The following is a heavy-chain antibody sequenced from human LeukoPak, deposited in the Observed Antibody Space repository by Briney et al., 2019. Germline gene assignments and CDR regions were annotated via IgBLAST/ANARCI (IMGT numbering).Heavy chain of an antibody. D-gene: IGHD6-13*01. CDR1: GFTFRNYW. CDR2: IKQDGSEK. Sequence: GGSLRLSCAASGFTFRNYWMSWVRQAPGKGLEWVANIKQDGSEKYYVDSVKGRFAISRDTAKNSLFLQMNSLRAEDTAVYYCARVRYSSSWGYMDVWGKGTTVTVSS. J-gene: IGHJ6*03. CDR3: ARVRYSSSWGYMDV. V-gene: IGHV3-7*01.